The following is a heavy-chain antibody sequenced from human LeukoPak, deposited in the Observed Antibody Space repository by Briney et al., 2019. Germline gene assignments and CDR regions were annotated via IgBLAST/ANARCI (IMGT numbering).Heavy chain of an antibody. CDR1: GFTFSSYS. CDR2: ISSSSSYI. CDR3: ASPTWYMDV. V-gene: IGHV3-21*01. J-gene: IGHJ6*03. Sequence: GGSLRLSCAASGFTFSSYSMNRVRQALGKGLEWVSSISSSSSYIYYADSVKGRFTISRDNAKNSLYLQMNSLRAEDTAVYYCASPTWYMDVWGKGTTVTVSS.